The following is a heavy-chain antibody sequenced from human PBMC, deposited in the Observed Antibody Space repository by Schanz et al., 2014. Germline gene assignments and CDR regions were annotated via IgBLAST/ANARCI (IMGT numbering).Heavy chain of an antibody. Sequence: QVQLVQSGAEVKKPGASVKVSCKTSGYTFANYGVTWVRRAPGQGLEWMGWISAYNGNTNYAQNFQGRVTMTTDTSTNTAYMELRSLRSDDTAVYYCARDRDQWDGNYLDYWGQGTLVTVSS. CDR1: GYTFANYG. CDR2: ISAYNGNT. J-gene: IGHJ4*02. CDR3: ARDRDQWDGNYLDY. D-gene: IGHD1-26*01. V-gene: IGHV1-18*01.